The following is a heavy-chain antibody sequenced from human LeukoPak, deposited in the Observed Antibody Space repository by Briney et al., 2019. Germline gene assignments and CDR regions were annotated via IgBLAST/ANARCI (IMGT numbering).Heavy chain of an antibody. D-gene: IGHD2-15*01. CDR2: ISGSGGST. CDR1: GFSLSNYA. CDR3: AKDEGAGYCSGGSCYNAFDI. V-gene: IGHV3-23*01. J-gene: IGHJ3*02. Sequence: GGSLRLSCAASGFSLSNYAMSWVRQVPGKGLEWVSAISGSGGSTYYADSVKGRFTISRDNSKNTLYLQMNSLRAEDTAVYYCAKDEGAGYCSGGSCYNAFDIWGQGTMVTVSS.